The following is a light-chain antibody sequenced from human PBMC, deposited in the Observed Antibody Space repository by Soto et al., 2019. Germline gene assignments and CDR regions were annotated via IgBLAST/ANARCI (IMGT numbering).Light chain of an antibody. Sequence: QSALAQPASVSGSPGQSITISCTGTSSDVGGYNYVSWYQQHPGKAPKLMIYDASNRPSGVSNRFSGSKSGNTASLTISGLQAEDGADYFCSSYTSSGTYVFGTGTKVTVL. J-gene: IGLJ1*01. CDR1: SSDVGGYNY. CDR3: SSYTSSGTYV. CDR2: DAS. V-gene: IGLV2-14*01.